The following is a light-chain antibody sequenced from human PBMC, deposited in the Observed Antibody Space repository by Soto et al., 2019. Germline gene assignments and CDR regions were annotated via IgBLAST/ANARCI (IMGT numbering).Light chain of an antibody. CDR3: EDYNFWPPLT. CDR1: QSVNSN. CDR2: DAS. V-gene: IGKV3-15*01. Sequence: EIVMTQSPATLSVSPGERATLSCRASQSVNSNFAWYRQKPGQAPRLLISDASTRATGVTPRFSGSGSGTEFTLTTRGLQSDDSGISYCEDYNFWPPLTFGGGTKVEIK. J-gene: IGKJ4*01.